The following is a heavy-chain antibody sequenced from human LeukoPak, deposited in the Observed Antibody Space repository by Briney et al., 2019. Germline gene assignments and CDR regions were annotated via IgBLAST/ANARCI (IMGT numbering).Heavy chain of an antibody. Sequence: PGGSLRLSCAASGFTVCSNYMSWVRQVPGKGLEWVSVIYSDGTISYADSVKGRFTISRDNSENTLYLQMNSLRVEDTAVYYCARARLYCSSTSCYTFDYWGQGTLVTVSS. CDR1: GFTVCSNY. V-gene: IGHV3-66*01. CDR3: ARARLYCSSTSCYTFDY. J-gene: IGHJ4*02. CDR2: IYSDGTI. D-gene: IGHD2-2*02.